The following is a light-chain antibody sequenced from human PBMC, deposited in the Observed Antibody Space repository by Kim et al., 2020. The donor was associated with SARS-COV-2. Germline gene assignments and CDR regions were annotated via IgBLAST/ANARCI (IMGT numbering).Light chain of an antibody. J-gene: IGKJ5*01. Sequence: AVGDGVTITCRASQDIGGYLAWYQQKPGSAPKLLIYAASTLQSGVPSRFSGRGSGTDFTLTISSLQPEDLATYFCQQVNSFPLVTFGQGTRLEIK. V-gene: IGKV1-9*01. CDR3: QQVNSFPLVT. CDR1: QDIGGY. CDR2: AAS.